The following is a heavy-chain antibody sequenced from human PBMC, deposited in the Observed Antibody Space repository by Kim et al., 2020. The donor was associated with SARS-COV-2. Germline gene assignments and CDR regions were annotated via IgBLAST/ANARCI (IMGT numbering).Heavy chain of an antibody. D-gene: IGHD3-16*01. J-gene: IGHJ6*02. CDR2: ISHDGSNK. CDR3: ARDGLWGDFYGMEV. CDR1: GFTFSSFG. V-gene: IGHV3-30*03. Sequence: GGSLRLSCEVSGFTFSSFGMHWVRQAPGKGLEWVAMISHDGSNKNYADSVKARFTISRDNSKNTLYLQMNSLRTEDTALFYCARDGLWGDFYGMEVWGQGTTVTVSS.